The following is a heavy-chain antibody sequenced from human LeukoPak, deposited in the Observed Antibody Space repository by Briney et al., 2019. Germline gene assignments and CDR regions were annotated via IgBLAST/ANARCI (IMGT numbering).Heavy chain of an antibody. J-gene: IGHJ4*02. D-gene: IGHD2-15*01. CDR3: ARGVVVVAATLVWYFDY. V-gene: IGHV1-46*01. CDR1: GYTFTSYY. CDR2: INPSGGST. Sequence: ASVKVSCKASGYTFTSYYMHWVRQAPGQGLEWMGIINPSGGSTSYAQKFQGRVTMTRDTSISTAYMELSRLRSDDTAVYYCARGVVVVAATLVWYFDYWGQGTLVTVSS.